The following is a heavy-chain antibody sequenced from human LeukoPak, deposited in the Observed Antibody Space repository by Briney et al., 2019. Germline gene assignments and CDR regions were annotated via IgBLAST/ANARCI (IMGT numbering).Heavy chain of an antibody. Sequence: GGSLRLSCAASGFTFSSYAMSWVRQAPGKGLEWVSYISSSSSTIYYADSVKGRFTISRDNAKNSLYLQMNSLRAEDTAVYYCARAKSPSGSYFNWFDPWGQGTLVTVSS. J-gene: IGHJ5*02. D-gene: IGHD1-26*01. CDR1: GFTFSSYA. V-gene: IGHV3-48*01. CDR2: ISSSSSTI. CDR3: ARAKSPSGSYFNWFDP.